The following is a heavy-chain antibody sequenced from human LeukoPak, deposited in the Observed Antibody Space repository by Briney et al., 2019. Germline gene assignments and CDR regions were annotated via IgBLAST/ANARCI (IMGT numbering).Heavy chain of an antibody. D-gene: IGHD6-19*01. J-gene: IGHJ4*02. V-gene: IGHV1-24*01. CDR3: AIGELSSGWYVLDY. CDR2: FDPEDGET. Sequence: ASVKVSCKVSGYTLTELSMHWVRQAPGKGLEWMGGFDPEDGETIYAQKFQGRVTMTEDTSTDTAYMELSSLRSEDTAVYYCAIGELSSGWYVLDYWGQGTLVTVSS. CDR1: GYTLTELS.